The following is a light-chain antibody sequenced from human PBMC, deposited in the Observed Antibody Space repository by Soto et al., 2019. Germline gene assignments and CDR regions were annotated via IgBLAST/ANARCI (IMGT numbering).Light chain of an antibody. CDR3: ASWHDSLNAWV. CDR1: TSPFGFYS. V-gene: IGLV1-44*01. J-gene: IGLJ3*02. CDR2: TND. Sequence: QSVLTQSPSASGTPWQTVTIFCSGGTSPFGFYSIEWYQQVPGAAPRLLMYTNDQRASGVPDRFSGSNSGTSASLAISALQSEDEAVYYCASWHDSLNAWVIGGGTKVTVL.